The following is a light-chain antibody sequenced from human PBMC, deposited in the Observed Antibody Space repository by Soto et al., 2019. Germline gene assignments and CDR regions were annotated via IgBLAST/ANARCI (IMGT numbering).Light chain of an antibody. V-gene: IGKV3-15*01. CDR2: GAS. CDR3: QQYNIWPQT. CDR1: QNLRSS. J-gene: IGKJ1*01. Sequence: EVVLTQSPATLSLSPGKRATLSCRASQNLRSSLAWYQQKPGQAPSLLIYGASTRATGIPARFSGSGSGTEFTITISSLQSEDGEVYFGQQYNIWPQTFGQGTKVDIK.